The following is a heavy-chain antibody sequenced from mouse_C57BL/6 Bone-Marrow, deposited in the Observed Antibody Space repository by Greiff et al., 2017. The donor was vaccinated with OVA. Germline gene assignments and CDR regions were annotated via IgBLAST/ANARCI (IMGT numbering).Heavy chain of an antibody. CDR2: INYDGSST. CDR1: GFTFSDYY. J-gene: IGHJ2*01. CDR3: ARDRIYYYGSSYGGFDY. Sequence: EVQLVESEGGLVQPGSSMKLSCTASGFTFSDYYMAWVRQVPEKGLEWVANINYDGSSTYYLDSLKSRFIISRDNAKNILYLQMSSLKSEDTATYYCARDRIYYYGSSYGGFDYWGQGTTLTVSS. D-gene: IGHD1-1*01. V-gene: IGHV5-16*01.